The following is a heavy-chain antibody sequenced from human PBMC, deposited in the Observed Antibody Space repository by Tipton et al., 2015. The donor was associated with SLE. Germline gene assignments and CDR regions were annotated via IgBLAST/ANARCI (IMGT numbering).Heavy chain of an antibody. CDR2: MYYSGTT. D-gene: IGHD1-26*01. J-gene: IGHJ6*03. CDR3: ARQPIGNTGTYWDYYYLYYMDL. V-gene: IGHV4-39*07. CDR1: GGSISSTSYY. Sequence: TLSLTCNVSGGSISSTSYYWAWLRQPPGKGLEWIGSMYYSGTTYYNPSLESRVTISVDTSKNQFSLKLSSVTAADTAVFYCARQPIGNTGTYWDYYYLYYMDLWGKGTTVTVSS.